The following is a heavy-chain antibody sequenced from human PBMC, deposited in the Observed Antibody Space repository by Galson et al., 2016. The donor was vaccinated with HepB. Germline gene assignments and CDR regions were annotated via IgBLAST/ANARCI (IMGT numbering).Heavy chain of an antibody. J-gene: IGHJ4*02. CDR1: GFVFSDYT. CDR3: AGGSIWFSDY. D-gene: IGHD6-13*01. CDR2: TTNSGITT. Sequence: SLRLSCAASGFVFSDYTMTWVRQAPGKGLEWVSATTNSGITTHYADSVKGRFTISRDNSKNTLFLQMNTVRAEDTAVYYCAGGSIWFSDYWGQGTLVTVSS. V-gene: IGHV3-23*05.